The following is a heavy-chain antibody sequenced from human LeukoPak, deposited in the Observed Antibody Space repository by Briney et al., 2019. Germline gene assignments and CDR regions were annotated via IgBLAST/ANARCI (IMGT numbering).Heavy chain of an antibody. V-gene: IGHV5-51*01. Sequence: GESLKISCKGSGYSFPSYWIAWVRQMPGQGLEWMGIIYACDSYTRYSTSFQGQVTISADKSISTAYLQWSSLKASDTAMYYCARQGYSGYDSAFDYWGQGTLVTVSS. CDR3: ARQGYSGYDSAFDY. D-gene: IGHD5-12*01. J-gene: IGHJ4*02. CDR1: GYSFPSYW. CDR2: IYACDSYT.